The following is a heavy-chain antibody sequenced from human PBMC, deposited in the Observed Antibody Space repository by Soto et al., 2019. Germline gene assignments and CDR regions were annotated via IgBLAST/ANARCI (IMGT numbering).Heavy chain of an antibody. V-gene: IGHV4-34*01. D-gene: IGHD3-3*01. CDR3: ARGPYDFWSGYYHDY. CDR2: INHSGST. J-gene: IGHJ4*02. CDR1: GGSFSGYY. Sequence: SETLSLTCAVYGGSFSGYYWSWIRQPPGKGLEWIGEINHSGSTNYNPSLKSRVTISVDTSKNQFSLKLSSVTAADTAVYYCARGPYDFWSGYYHDYWGQGTLVTVSS.